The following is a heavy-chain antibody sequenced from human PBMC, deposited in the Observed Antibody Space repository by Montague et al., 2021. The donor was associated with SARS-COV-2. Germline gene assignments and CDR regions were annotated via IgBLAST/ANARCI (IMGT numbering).Heavy chain of an antibody. CDR1: GFSLSTSGMC. J-gene: IGHJ4*02. D-gene: IGHD6-19*01. CDR3: ARKYSSGVYFDY. V-gene: IGHV2-70*11. CDR2: SDWDDEK. Sequence: PALVKPTQTLTLTCTFSGFSLSTSGMCVSWIRQPPGKALEWLARSDWDDEKYYSTSLKTRLTISKDTSKNQVVLTMTNMDPVDTATYYCARKYSSGVYFDYWGQGTLVTVSS.